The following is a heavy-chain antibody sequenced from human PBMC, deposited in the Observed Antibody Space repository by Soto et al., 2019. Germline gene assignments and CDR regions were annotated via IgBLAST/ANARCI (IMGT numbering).Heavy chain of an antibody. CDR2: MHYSGRN. D-gene: IGHD2-21*02. CDR1: GGSISSHY. Sequence: SETLSLTCSVSGGSISSHYCNWIRQPPGKGLEWVGYMHYSGRNYYNPSLRSRVTISVDTSKNQFSLKLSSMTAADKAVYYCAVAYCGGDCYNPRLPYGMDVWGQGTTVTVSS. CDR3: AVAYCGGDCYNPRLPYGMDV. V-gene: IGHV4-59*11. J-gene: IGHJ6*02.